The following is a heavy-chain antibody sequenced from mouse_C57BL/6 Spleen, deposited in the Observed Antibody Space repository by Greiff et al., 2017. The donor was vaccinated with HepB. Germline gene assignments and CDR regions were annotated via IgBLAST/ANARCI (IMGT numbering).Heavy chain of an antibody. Sequence: VKLQESGAELVKPGASVKISCKASGYAFSSYWMNWVKQRPGKGLEWIGQIYPGDGDTNYNGKFKGKATLTADKSSSTAYMQLSSLTSEDSAVYFCARVGLRRGYFDYWGQGTTLTVSS. CDR1: GYAFSSYW. J-gene: IGHJ2*01. CDR3: ARVGLRRGYFDY. V-gene: IGHV1-80*01. D-gene: IGHD2-2*01. CDR2: IYPGDGDT.